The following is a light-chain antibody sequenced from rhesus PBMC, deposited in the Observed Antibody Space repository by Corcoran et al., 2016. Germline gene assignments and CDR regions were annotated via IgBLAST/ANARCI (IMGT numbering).Light chain of an antibody. CDR3: LQYSSSPYS. V-gene: IGKV1-22*01. J-gene: IGKJ2*01. CDR2: KAS. CDR1: QSISSW. Sequence: DIQMTQSPSSLSASVGDTVTITCRASQSISSWLDWYQQKPGKAPNLQIYKASSLQRGVPSRFIGIGSGTDFTLTISSLQPEDFATYYCLQYSSSPYSFGQGTKVEIK.